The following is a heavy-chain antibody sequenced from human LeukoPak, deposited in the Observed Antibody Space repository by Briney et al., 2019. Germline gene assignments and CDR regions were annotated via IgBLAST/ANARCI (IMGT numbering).Heavy chain of an antibody. Sequence: GGSLRLSCAASGFTFSSYAMNWVRQAPGKGLECVSTISNSGGTTYYADSVKGRFTISRDNSKNTLYLQMDSLRAEDTAVYYCAKAPYSTGWYYFDYWGQGTLVTVSS. J-gene: IGHJ4*02. CDR1: GFTFSSYA. CDR2: ISNSGGTT. D-gene: IGHD6-13*01. V-gene: IGHV3-23*01. CDR3: AKAPYSTGWYYFDY.